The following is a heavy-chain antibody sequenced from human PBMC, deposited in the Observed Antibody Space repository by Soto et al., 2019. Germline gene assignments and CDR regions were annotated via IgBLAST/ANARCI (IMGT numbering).Heavy chain of an antibody. J-gene: IGHJ2*01. CDR1: GYTFTYRY. CDR3: ARSPRSTGWYFDL. CDR2: ITPFNGNT. Sequence: QMQLVQSGAEVKETGSSVKVSCKASGYTFTYRYLHWVRQAPGQALEWMGWITPFNGNTNYAQKFQDRVTITRDRSMSTAYMELSSLRSEDTAMYYCARSPRSTGWYFDLWGRGTLVTVSS. V-gene: IGHV1-45*02.